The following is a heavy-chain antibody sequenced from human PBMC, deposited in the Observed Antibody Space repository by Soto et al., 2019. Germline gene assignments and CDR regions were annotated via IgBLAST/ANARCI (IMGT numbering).Heavy chain of an antibody. CDR1: GSTFRTFV. J-gene: IGHJ4*02. D-gene: IGHD3-22*01. CDR2: ISYNGSTT. Sequence: QVHLVQSGGGVFQPGRSLKLSCPASGSTFRTFVINGFRQPPGKGLEGVALISYNGSTTYYPDSLMGRFTISRDNSNNTVYLQMTGLRPEDTAVYYCTKGDLYTSGYCPEGDSWGQGSLVTVSS. V-gene: IGHV3-30*18. CDR3: TKGDLYTSGYCPEGDS.